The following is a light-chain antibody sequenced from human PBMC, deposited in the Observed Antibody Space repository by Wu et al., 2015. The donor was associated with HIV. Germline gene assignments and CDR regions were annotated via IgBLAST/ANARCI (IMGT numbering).Light chain of an antibody. CDR3: QQYDNWPPWT. CDR2: GAS. J-gene: IGKJ1*01. CDR1: QSVSSSY. V-gene: IGKV3-15*01. Sequence: EIVLTQSPGTLSLSPGERATLSCRASQSVSSSYLAWYQQKPGQAPRLLIYGASTRATGIPDRFSGSGSGTEYTLTITNIQSEDFAVYYCQQYDNWPPWTFGHGTKVEIK.